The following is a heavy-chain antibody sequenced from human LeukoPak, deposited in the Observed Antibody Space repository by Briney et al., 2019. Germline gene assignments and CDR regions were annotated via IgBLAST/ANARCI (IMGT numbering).Heavy chain of an antibody. V-gene: IGHV3-7*01. CDR3: ARGMRRYCSSTSCSPEGY. Sequence: GGSLRLSCAASGFTLSTYWMSWVRQAPGKGLEWVANIERDGSETNYVGSVKGRFTISRDDAKNSLYLQMNSLRAEDTAVYYCARGMRRYCSSTSCSPEGYWGQGTLVTVSS. J-gene: IGHJ4*02. D-gene: IGHD2-2*01. CDR2: IERDGSET. CDR1: GFTLSTYW.